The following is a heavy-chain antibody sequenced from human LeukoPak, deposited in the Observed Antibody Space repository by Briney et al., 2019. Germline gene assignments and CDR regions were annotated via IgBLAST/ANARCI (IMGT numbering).Heavy chain of an antibody. CDR2: ISSSSSYI. CDR1: GFTFSSYS. D-gene: IGHD6-13*01. V-gene: IGHV3-21*01. CDR3: ARVENRGSSWFFDY. J-gene: IGHJ4*02. Sequence: PGGSLRLSWAASGFTFSSYSMNWVRQAPGKGLEWVSSISSSSSYIYYADSVKGRFTISRDNAKNSLYLQMNSLRAEDTAVYYCARVENRGSSWFFDYWGQGTLVTVSS.